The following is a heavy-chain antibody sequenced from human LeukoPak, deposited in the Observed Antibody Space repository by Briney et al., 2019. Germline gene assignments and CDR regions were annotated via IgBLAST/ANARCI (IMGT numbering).Heavy chain of an antibody. D-gene: IGHD2-2*02. CDR3: ARDRGYCSSTSCYKYWFDP. Sequence: PGGSLRLSCVASGFSFSDYNMNWVRQAPGKGLEWVSCISSSGSSIYYADSVKGRFTISRDNAKNSLYLQMNSLRAEDTAVYYCARDRGYCSSTSCYKYWFDPWGQGTLVTVSS. V-gene: IGHV3-48*04. CDR2: ISSSGSSI. J-gene: IGHJ5*02. CDR1: GFSFSDYN.